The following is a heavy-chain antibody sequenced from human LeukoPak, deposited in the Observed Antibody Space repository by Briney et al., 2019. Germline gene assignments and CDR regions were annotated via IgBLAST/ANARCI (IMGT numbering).Heavy chain of an antibody. V-gene: IGHV3-23*01. CDR1: GFTFGDYA. J-gene: IGHJ4*02. Sequence: GGSLRLSCTGSGFTFGDYAMSWVRQAPGKGLEWVSAISGSGGSTYYADSVKGRFTISRDNSKNTLYLQMNSLRAEDTAVYYCAKDAYDSSGYYDDYWGQGTLVTVSS. D-gene: IGHD3-22*01. CDR2: ISGSGGST. CDR3: AKDAYDSSGYYDDY.